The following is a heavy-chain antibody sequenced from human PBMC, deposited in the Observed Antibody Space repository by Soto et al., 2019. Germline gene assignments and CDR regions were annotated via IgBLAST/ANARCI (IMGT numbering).Heavy chain of an antibody. CDR1: GITFRSYS. J-gene: IGHJ4*02. D-gene: IGHD2-15*01. CDR2: ITSDSSDI. Sequence: KPGGSLRLSCAASGITFRSYSMSWVRQAPGKGLEWVASITSDSSDIYYEDSVKGRFTISRDNGENSLYLQMTSLGAEDTGVYYCATSSCSGGYCFSSEYWGQGVLVTVSS. V-gene: IGHV3-21*01. CDR3: ATSSCSGGYCFSSEY.